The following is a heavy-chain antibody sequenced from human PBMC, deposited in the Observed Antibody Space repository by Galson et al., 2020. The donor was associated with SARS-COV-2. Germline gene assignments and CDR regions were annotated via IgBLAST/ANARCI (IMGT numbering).Heavy chain of an antibody. D-gene: IGHD3-3*01. CDR2: IRSKAYGGTT. Sequence: GESLKISCTASGFTFGDYAMSWFRQAPGKGLEWVGFIRSKAYGGTTEYAASVKGRFTISRDDSKSIAYLQMNSLKTEDTAVYYCTRAELPDFGVVIGYMDVWGKGTTVTVSS. V-gene: IGHV3-49*03. CDR3: TRAELPDFGVVIGYMDV. J-gene: IGHJ6*03. CDR1: GFTFGDYA.